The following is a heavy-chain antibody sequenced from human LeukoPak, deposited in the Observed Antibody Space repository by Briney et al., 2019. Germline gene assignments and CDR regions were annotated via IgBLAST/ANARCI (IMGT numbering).Heavy chain of an antibody. CDR3: AGARDAFDI. V-gene: IGHV3-21*01. CDR1: GFTFRSYS. CDR2: ISSSSSYI. Sequence: GGSLRLSCAASGFTFRSYSMNWVRQAPGKGLEWVSSISSSSSYIYYADSVKGRFTISRDNAKNSLYLQTNSLRAEDTAVYYCAGARDAFDIWGQGTMVTVSS. J-gene: IGHJ3*02.